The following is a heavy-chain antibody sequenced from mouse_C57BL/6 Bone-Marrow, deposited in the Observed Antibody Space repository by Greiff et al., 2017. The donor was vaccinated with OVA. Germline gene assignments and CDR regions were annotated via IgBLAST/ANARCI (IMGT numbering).Heavy chain of an antibody. Sequence: QVQLKESGAELVKPGASVKLSCKASGYTFTEYTIHWVKQRSGQGLEWIGWFYPGSGSIKYNEKFKDKATLTAEKSSSTVYMELSRLTSEDSAVYFCARHERPSAYYSNQAWFAYWGQGTLVTVSA. CDR3: ARHERPSAYYSNQAWFAY. CDR1: GYTFTEYT. J-gene: IGHJ3*01. D-gene: IGHD2-5*01. V-gene: IGHV1-62-2*01. CDR2: FYPGSGSI.